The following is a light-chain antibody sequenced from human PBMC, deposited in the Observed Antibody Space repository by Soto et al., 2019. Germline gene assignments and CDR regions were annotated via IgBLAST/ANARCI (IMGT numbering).Light chain of an antibody. CDR1: RSDIGGYDF. CDR2: EVT. CDR3: SSYTSTSTV. J-gene: IGLJ2*01. Sequence: QSALTQPASVSGSPGQSITISCTGTRSDIGGYDFVSWYQQHPGKAPKLLIYEVTHRPSGVSARFSGSKSGNTASLTISGLRTEDEADFYCSSYTSTSTVFGGGTKLTVL. V-gene: IGLV2-14*01.